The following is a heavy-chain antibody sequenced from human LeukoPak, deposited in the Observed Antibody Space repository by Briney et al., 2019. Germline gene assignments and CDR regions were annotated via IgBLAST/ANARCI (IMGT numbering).Heavy chain of an antibody. D-gene: IGHD3-10*01. CDR3: ARGDQGVSFFDY. J-gene: IGHJ4*02. CDR2: ISSSSSYI. Sequence: GGSLRLSCAASGFTFSSYSMNWVRQAPGKGLEWVSSISSSSSYIYYADSVKGRFTISRDNAKNSLYLQMNSLRAEDTAVYYCARGDQGVSFFDYWGQGTLVTVSS. CDR1: GFTFSSYS. V-gene: IGHV3-21*01.